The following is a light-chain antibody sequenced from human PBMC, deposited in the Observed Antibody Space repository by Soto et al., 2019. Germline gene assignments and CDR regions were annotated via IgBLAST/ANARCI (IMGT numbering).Light chain of an antibody. CDR3: QQSYSTTRT. Sequence: DIQLTQSPTSLSASVGDRVTIACRASQFIDSYLNWYQQKPGKAPKLLIYAASSLQSGVSSRFSGSGSVTDFTLTINSLQPEDFATYYCQQSYSTTRTFGQGTKVEIK. CDR2: AAS. CDR1: QFIDSY. J-gene: IGKJ1*01. V-gene: IGKV1-39*01.